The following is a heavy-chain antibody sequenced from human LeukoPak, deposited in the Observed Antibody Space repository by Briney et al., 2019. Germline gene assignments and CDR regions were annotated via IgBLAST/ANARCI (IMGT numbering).Heavy chain of an antibody. CDR1: GGTFSSYA. D-gene: IGHD4-11*01. J-gene: IGHJ4*02. CDR2: IIPIFGTA. CDR3: ARGTSSYSDYNTFDY. V-gene: IGHV1-69*06. Sequence: SVKVSCKASGGTFSSYAISWVRQAPGQGLEWMGGIIPIFGTANYAQKFQGRVTITADKSTSTAYMELSSLRSEDTAVYYCARGTSSYSDYNTFDYWGQGTLVSVSS.